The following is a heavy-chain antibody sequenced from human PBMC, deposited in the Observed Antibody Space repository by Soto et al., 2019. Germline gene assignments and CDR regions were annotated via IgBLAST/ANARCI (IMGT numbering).Heavy chain of an antibody. CDR2: IYYSGST. V-gene: IGHV4-59*01. D-gene: IGHD3-9*01. CDR3: ARVVSAVGYDILTGPTFDP. J-gene: IGHJ5*02. Sequence: SETLSLTCTVSGGSISSYYWSWIRQPPGKGLEWIGYIYYSGSTNYNPSLKSRVTISVDTSKNQFSLKLSSVTAADTAVYYCARVVSAVGYDILTGPTFDPWGQGTLVTVPQ. CDR1: GGSISSYY.